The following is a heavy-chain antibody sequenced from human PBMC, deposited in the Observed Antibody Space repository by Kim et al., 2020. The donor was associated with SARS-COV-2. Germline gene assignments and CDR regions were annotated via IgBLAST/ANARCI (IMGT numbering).Heavy chain of an antibody. CDR3: ARELGGRYYYYGMDV. Sequence: ASVKVSCKASGYTFTSYGISWVRQAPGQGLEWMGWISAYNGNTNYAQKLQGRVTLTTDTSTSTAYMELRSLRSDDTAVYYCARELGGRYYYYGMDVWGQGTTVTVSS. J-gene: IGHJ6*02. CDR2: ISAYNGNT. V-gene: IGHV1-18*01. D-gene: IGHD1-26*01. CDR1: GYTFTSYG.